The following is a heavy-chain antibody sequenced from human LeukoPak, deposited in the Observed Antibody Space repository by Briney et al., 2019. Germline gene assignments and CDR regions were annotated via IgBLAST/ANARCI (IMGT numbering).Heavy chain of an antibody. V-gene: IGHV5-51*01. CDR3: AKMSKSGWPPAGDFDY. D-gene: IGHD6-19*01. CDR1: GYSFTSYW. J-gene: IGHJ4*02. Sequence: GESLKISCKGSGYSFTSYWIGWVRQLPGKGLEWMGIIYPGDSDTRYSPSFQGQVTISADKSISTAYLQWSSLKASDTAMYYCAKMSKSGWPPAGDFDYWGQGTLVTVSS. CDR2: IYPGDSDT.